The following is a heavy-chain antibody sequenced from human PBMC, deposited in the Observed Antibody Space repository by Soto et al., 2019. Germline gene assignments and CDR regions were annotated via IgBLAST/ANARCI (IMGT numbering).Heavy chain of an antibody. V-gene: IGHV5-10-1*01. J-gene: IGHJ3*02. CDR1: GYSFTSYW. D-gene: IGHD3-3*01. CDR2: IDPSDSYT. CDR3: ASPKIWSGYYTGYAFDI. Sequence: PGESLKISCKGSGYSFTSYWISWVRQMPGKGLEWMGRIDPSDSYTNYSPSFQGHVTISADKSISTAYLQWSSLKASDTAMYYCASPKIWSGYYTGYAFDIWGQGTMVTVSS.